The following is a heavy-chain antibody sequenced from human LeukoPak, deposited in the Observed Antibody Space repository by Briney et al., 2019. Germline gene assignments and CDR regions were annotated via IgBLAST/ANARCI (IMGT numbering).Heavy chain of an antibody. D-gene: IGHD1-7*01. Sequence: ASVKVSCKASGYTFTGYYMHWVRQAPGQGLEWMGWINPNSGGTNYAQKLQGWVTMTRDTSISTAYIELSRLRSDDTAVYYCARQNSDYYYYGMDVWGQGTTVTVSS. CDR3: ARQNSDYYYYGMDV. CDR1: GYTFTGYY. J-gene: IGHJ6*02. V-gene: IGHV1-2*04. CDR2: INPNSGGT.